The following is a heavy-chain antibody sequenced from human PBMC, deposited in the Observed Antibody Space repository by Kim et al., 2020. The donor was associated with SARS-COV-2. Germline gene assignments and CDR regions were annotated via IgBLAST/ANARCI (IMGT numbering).Heavy chain of an antibody. Sequence: SETLSLTCTVSGGSVSSGSYYWSWIRQPPGKGLEWIGYIYYSGSTNYNPSLKSRVTISVDTSKNQFSLKLSSVTTADTAVYYCAREPHDYSNQPLDYWGQGTLVTVSS. D-gene: IGHD4-4*01. CDR1: GGSVSSGSYY. J-gene: IGHJ4*02. V-gene: IGHV4-61*01. CDR2: IYYSGST. CDR3: AREPHDYSNQPLDY.